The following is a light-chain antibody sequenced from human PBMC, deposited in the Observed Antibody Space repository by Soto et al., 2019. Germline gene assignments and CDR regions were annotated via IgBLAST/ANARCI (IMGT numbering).Light chain of an antibody. V-gene: IGKV3-15*01. J-gene: IGKJ1*01. Sequence: IVLTQSPGTLSLSPGERATLSCRASQSVSNNYLAWYQQKPGQAPRLLIYGASTRATAIPARFSGSGSGTEFTLTISSLQSEDFAVYYCQQYNNWPVTFGQGTKVDIK. CDR2: GAS. CDR3: QQYNNWPVT. CDR1: QSVSNN.